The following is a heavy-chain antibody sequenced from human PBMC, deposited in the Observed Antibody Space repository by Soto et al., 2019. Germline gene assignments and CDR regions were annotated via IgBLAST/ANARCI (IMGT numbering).Heavy chain of an antibody. V-gene: IGHV3-30*03. CDR1: GFTFSTYG. Sequence: PGGSLRLSCAASGFTFSTYGMHWVRQAPGKGLEWVAVISYDGSHKSYGDSVKGRFTISRDNSKNTLYLQMNSLRAEDTAVYYCARHGGSHYVSSGYHYALDYWGQGTPVTVSS. CDR2: ISYDGSHK. D-gene: IGHD3-22*01. CDR3: ARHGGSHYVSSGYHYALDY. J-gene: IGHJ4*02.